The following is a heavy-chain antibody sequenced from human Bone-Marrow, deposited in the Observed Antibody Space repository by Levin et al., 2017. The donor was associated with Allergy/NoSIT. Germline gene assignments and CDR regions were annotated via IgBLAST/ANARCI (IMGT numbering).Heavy chain of an antibody. J-gene: IGHJ5*02. CDR2: IYSDGST. CDR1: GVTVSRNY. Sequence: SCAASGVTVSRNYMSWVRQAPGKGLEWVSVIYSDGSTYYADSVKGRFTVSRDNSKNALYLQMNSLKPEDTAVYYCARDQPPPHNWFDAWGQGTLVTVAS. V-gene: IGHV3-66*01. D-gene: IGHD1-14*01. CDR3: ARDQPPPHNWFDA.